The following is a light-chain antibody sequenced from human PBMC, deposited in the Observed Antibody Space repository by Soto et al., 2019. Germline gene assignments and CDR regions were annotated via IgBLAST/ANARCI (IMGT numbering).Light chain of an antibody. CDR3: SSYTVSNTQV. V-gene: IGLV2-14*01. Sequence: QSALTQPASVSGSPGQSITISCTGTSSDVGGYNYVSWYQQHPGKAPKLIIYEVSNRPSGVSNRFSGSKSGNTASLTISGLQAEDEADYYCSSYTVSNTQVFGGGTKVTVL. J-gene: IGLJ3*02. CDR2: EVS. CDR1: SSDVGGYNY.